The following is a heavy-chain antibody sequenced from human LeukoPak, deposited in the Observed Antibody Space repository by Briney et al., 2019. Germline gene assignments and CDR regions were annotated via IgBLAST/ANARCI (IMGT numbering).Heavy chain of an antibody. CDR2: ISTSSSYI. Sequence: GGSLRLSCAASGFTFSSHGMSWVRQAPGKGLEWVSSISTSSSYIYYADSVKGRFAISRDNAKNSLYLQMNSLRAEDTAVYYCAKSADNYYYYYMDVWGKGTTVTVSS. CDR1: GFTFSSHG. J-gene: IGHJ6*03. D-gene: IGHD3-3*01. CDR3: AKSADNYYYYYMDV. V-gene: IGHV3-21*01.